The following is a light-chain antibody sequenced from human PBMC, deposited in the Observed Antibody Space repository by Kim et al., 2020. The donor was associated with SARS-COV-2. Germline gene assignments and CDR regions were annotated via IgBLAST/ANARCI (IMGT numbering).Light chain of an antibody. CDR3: NSRDSNGNKMV. V-gene: IGLV3-19*01. CDR2: STN. CDR1: SLRRYY. J-gene: IGLJ2*01. Sequence: SSELTQDPAVSVALGQTVRITCQGDSLRRYYASWYQQKPGQAPRLVIYSTNKRPSGIPDRLSGSSPGNTASLTITGAQAEDEADYYCNSRDSNGNKMVFG.